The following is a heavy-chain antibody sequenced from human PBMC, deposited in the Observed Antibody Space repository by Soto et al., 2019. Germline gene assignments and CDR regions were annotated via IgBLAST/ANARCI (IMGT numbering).Heavy chain of an antibody. V-gene: IGHV1-18*01. J-gene: IGHJ5*02. Sequence: ASVKVSCKASGYTFTNYDIEWVRQAAGQGLEWMGWIRANSGNTNYTQKLQGRVTMTTDTSTSTAYMELRSPRSDDTAVYYCARGDSSGWFHAWGQGTLVTVSS. CDR3: ARGDSSGWFHA. CDR2: IRANSGNT. CDR1: GYTFTNYD. D-gene: IGHD6-19*01.